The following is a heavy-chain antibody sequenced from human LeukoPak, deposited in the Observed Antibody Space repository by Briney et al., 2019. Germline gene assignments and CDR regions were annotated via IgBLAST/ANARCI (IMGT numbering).Heavy chain of an antibody. CDR1: GFTFSSYS. CDR2: ISSSSSYI. V-gene: IGHV3-21*01. Sequence: GGSLRLSCAASGFTFSSYSMNWVRQAPGKGLEWASSISSSSSYIYYADSVKGRFTISRDNAKNSLYLQMNSLRAEDTAVYYCARDLTTVTDYYGMDVWGRGTTVTVSS. J-gene: IGHJ6*02. D-gene: IGHD4-17*01. CDR3: ARDLTTVTDYYGMDV.